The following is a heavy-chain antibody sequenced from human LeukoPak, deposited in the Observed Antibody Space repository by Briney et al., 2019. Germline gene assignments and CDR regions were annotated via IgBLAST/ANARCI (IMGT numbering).Heavy chain of an antibody. D-gene: IGHD6-19*01. Sequence: ASVKVSCKTSGYTFTYYVISWVRQAPGQGLEWMGWINAYNGNTNDAQKFQGRVTMTTDTSTSTAYMELRSLRSDDTAVYYCARVSEVSSGWYGWFDPWGQGTLVTVSS. CDR3: ARVSEVSSGWYGWFDP. CDR1: GYTFTYYV. J-gene: IGHJ5*02. CDR2: INAYNGNT. V-gene: IGHV1-18*01.